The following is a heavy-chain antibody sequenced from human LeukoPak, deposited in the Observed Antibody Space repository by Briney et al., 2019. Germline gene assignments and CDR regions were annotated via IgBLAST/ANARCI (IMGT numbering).Heavy chain of an antibody. J-gene: IGHJ4*02. D-gene: IGHD3-3*01. Sequence: GGSLRLSCAASGFTFSSYAMSWVRQAPGKGLEWVSYISSSSSTIYYADSVKGRFTISRDNAKNSLYLQMNSLRAEDTAVYYCASLDDFWSGYTNWGQGTLVTVSS. CDR2: ISSSSSTI. V-gene: IGHV3-48*01. CDR3: ASLDDFWSGYTN. CDR1: GFTFSSYA.